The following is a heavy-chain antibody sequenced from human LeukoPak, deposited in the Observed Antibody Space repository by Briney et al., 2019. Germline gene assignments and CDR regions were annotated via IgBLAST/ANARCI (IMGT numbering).Heavy chain of an antibody. Sequence: ASVTVSFKASGYTFTVYYMHWVRQAPGQGLEWMGWINPNSGGTNYAQKFQGRVTITRDTSISTAYMELSRLRSDDTAVYYCARGVGYGDYYFDYWGQGTLVTVSS. J-gene: IGHJ4*02. V-gene: IGHV1-2*02. CDR3: ARGVGYGDYYFDY. D-gene: IGHD4-17*01. CDR1: GYTFTVYY. CDR2: INPNSGGT.